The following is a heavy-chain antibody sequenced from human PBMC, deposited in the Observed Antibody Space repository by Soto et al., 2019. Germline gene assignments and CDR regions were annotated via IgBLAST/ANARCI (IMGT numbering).Heavy chain of an antibody. CDR3: ARAKGQGLIAVAGDDFDY. CDR1: GFTFSSYG. V-gene: IGHV3-33*01. CDR2: IWYDGSNK. D-gene: IGHD6-19*01. J-gene: IGHJ4*02. Sequence: GGSLRLSCAASGFTFSSYGMHWVRQAPGKGLEWVAVIWYDGSNKYYADSVKGRFTISRDNSKNTLYLQMNSLRAEDTAVYYCARAKGQGLIAVAGDDFDYWGQGTLVTVSS.